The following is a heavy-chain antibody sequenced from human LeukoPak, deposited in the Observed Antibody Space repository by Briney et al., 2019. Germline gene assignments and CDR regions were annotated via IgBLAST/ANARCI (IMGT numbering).Heavy chain of an antibody. J-gene: IGHJ4*02. Sequence: SVKVSCKASGGTFSSYAISWVRQAPGQGLEWMGRIIPIFGTANYAQKFQGRVTITTDESTSTAYMELSSLRSEDTAVYYCADGNPYVWGGYDYWGQGTLVTVSS. V-gene: IGHV1-69*05. CDR1: GGTFSSYA. CDR3: ADGNPYVWGGYDY. CDR2: IIPIFGTA. D-gene: IGHD3-16*01.